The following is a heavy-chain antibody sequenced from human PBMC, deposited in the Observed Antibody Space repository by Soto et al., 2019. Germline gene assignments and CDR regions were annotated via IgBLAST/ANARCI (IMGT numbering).Heavy chain of an antibody. CDR1: GGSISSGGFY. D-gene: IGHD5-18*01. J-gene: IGHJ4*02. V-gene: IGHV4-31*03. Sequence: PSETVSMSCTVAGGSISSGGFYWSWIRQYPGKGLEWIGYIYHSGSTYYNPSLKSRLSMAIDTSKNQFSLKLSSVTAADTALYFCARGGDSYTIFDYWGQGTRVTVSS. CDR3: ARGGDSYTIFDY. CDR2: IYHSGST.